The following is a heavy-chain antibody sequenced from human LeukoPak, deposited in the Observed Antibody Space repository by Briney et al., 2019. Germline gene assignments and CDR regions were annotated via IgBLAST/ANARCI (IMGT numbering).Heavy chain of an antibody. D-gene: IGHD3-10*01. CDR1: GGTFSSYA. CDR3: ARDYGEGLLWFGESRDY. CDR2: IIPILGIA. J-gene: IGHJ4*02. Sequence: ASVKVSCKASGGTFSSYAISWVRQAPGQGLEWMGRIIPILGIANYAQKLQGRVTMTTDTSTSTAYMELRSLRSDDTAVYYCARDYGEGLLWFGESRDYWGQGTLVTVSS. V-gene: IGHV1-69*04.